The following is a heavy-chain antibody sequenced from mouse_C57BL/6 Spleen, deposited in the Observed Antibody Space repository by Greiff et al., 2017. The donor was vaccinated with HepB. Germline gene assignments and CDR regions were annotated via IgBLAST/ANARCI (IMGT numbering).Heavy chain of an antibody. Sequence: VQLKESGAELVRPGASVKLSCTASGFNIKDDYMHWVKQRPEQGLEWIGWIDPENGDTEYASKFQGKATITADTSSNTAYLQLSSLTSEDTAVYYCTTDKRYFDYWGQGTTLTVSS. J-gene: IGHJ2*01. CDR2: IDPENGDT. V-gene: IGHV14-4*01. CDR1: GFNIKDDY. CDR3: TTDKRYFDY.